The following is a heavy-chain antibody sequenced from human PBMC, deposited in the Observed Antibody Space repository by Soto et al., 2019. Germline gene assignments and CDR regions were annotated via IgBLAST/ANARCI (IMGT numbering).Heavy chain of an antibody. J-gene: IGHJ6*02. D-gene: IGHD3-9*01. V-gene: IGHV4-30-4*01. CDR1: GDSIRSGTHY. Sequence: SETLSLTCTVSGDSIRSGTHYWSWIRQPPGKGLEWIGYIYYSGSTYHSPSLKSRVTISVDTSKSKNQFSLKLSSVTAADTAVYYCARVDILTVYGCMDVWGQGTTVTVSS. CDR3: ARVDILTVYGCMDV. CDR2: IYYSGST.